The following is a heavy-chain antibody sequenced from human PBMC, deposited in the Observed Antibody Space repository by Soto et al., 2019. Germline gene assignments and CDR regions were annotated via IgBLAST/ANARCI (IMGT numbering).Heavy chain of an antibody. V-gene: IGHV3-23*01. CDR1: GFTFSSYA. Sequence: EVQLLESGGGLVQPGGSLRLSCAASGFTFSSYAMSWVRQAPGKGLEWVSAISGSGGSTYYADSVKGRFTISRVNSKNTLYLQMNSLRAEDTAVYYCAKGKSYDFYYYYMDVWGKGTTVTVSS. J-gene: IGHJ6*03. CDR3: AKGKSYDFYYYYMDV. CDR2: ISGSGGST. D-gene: IGHD3-3*01.